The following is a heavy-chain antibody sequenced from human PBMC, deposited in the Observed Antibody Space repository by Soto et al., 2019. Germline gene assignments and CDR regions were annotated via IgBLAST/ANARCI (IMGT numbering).Heavy chain of an antibody. J-gene: IGHJ4*02. V-gene: IGHV3-30*18. Sequence: QVQLVESGGGVVQPGRSLRLSCAASGFTFSSYGMHWVRQAPGKGLEWVAVISYDGSNKYYADSVKGRFTISRDNSKSTLYLQMNSLRAEDTAVYYCSKGPYSNYYFDYWGQGTLVTVSS. CDR1: GFTFSSYG. D-gene: IGHD4-4*01. CDR3: SKGPYSNYYFDY. CDR2: ISYDGSNK.